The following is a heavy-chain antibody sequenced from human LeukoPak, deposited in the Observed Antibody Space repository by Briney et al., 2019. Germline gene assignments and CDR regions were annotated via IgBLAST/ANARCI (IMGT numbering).Heavy chain of an antibody. D-gene: IGHD6-19*01. CDR3: AKAGSSGWSSSGWDY. CDR2: ISGSGGST. Sequence: PGGSLRLSCAASGFTFSNFAMSWVRQAPGKGLEWVSTISGSGGSTFYADAVKGQFPISRDNSNNTLFLQMNSLRAEDTAIYFCAKAGSSGWSSSGWDYWGQGSLVTVSS. J-gene: IGHJ4*02. V-gene: IGHV3-23*01. CDR1: GFTFSNFA.